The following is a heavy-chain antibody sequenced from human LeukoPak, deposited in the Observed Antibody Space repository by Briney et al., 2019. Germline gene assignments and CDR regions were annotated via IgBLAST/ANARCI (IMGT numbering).Heavy chain of an antibody. Sequence: GGSLRLSCAASGFTFSSYAMHWVRLAPGKGLEWVAVISYDGSNKYYADSVKGRFTISRDNSKNTLYLQMNSLRAEDTAVYYCARVGVTMVRGPYDYGMDVWGKGTTVTVSS. V-gene: IGHV3-30*04. CDR1: GFTFSSYA. J-gene: IGHJ6*04. CDR3: ARVGVTMVRGPYDYGMDV. CDR2: ISYDGSNK. D-gene: IGHD3-10*01.